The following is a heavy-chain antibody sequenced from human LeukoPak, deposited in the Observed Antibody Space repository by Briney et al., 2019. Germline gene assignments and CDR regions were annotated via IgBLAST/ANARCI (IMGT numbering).Heavy chain of an antibody. D-gene: IGHD3-22*01. CDR2: IYYSGST. CDR3: AREGMYYYDSSGSFGGSDAFDI. J-gene: IGHJ3*02. V-gene: IGHV4-59*01. Sequence: PSETLSLTCTVSGGSISSYYWSWIRQPPGKGLEWIGYIYYSGSTNYNPSLKSRVTISVDTSKNQFSLKLSSVTAADTAVYYCAREGMYYYDSSGSFGGSDAFDIWGQGTMVTVSS. CDR1: GGSISSYY.